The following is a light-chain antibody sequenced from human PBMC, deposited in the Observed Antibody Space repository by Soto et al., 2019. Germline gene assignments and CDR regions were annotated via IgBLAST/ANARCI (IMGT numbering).Light chain of an antibody. CDR2: EVT. CDR1: SSDLGAYNY. V-gene: IGLV2-8*01. J-gene: IGLJ3*02. Sequence: QSVLTQPPSASGSPGQSVTISCTGTSSDLGAYNYVSWYQQHAGKAPKLVIYEVTKRPSGVPDRVSGSKSANTASLTVSGLKAEDEADYYCRSFASCHTWVFGGGTEPAVL. CDR3: RSFASCHTWV.